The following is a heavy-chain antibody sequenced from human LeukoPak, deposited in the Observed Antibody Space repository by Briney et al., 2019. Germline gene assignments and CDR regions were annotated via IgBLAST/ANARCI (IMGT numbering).Heavy chain of an antibody. D-gene: IGHD6-19*01. CDR1: GFTFSSYG. J-gene: IGHJ6*02. CDR3: VKDLRQWLVNFYYYYGVDV. CDR2: ISYDGSNK. V-gene: IGHV3-30*18. Sequence: GRSLRLSCAASGFTFSSYGMHWVRQVPGKGLEWVAVISYDGSNKYYADSVKGRFTISRDNSKNTLYLQMNSLRAEDTAVYYCVKDLRQWLVNFYYYYGVDVWGQGTTVSVSS.